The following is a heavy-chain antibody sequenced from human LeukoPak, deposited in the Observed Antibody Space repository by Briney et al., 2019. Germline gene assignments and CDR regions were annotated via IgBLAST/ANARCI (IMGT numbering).Heavy chain of an antibody. D-gene: IGHD3-22*01. CDR3: ARDSSGYVYAFDI. CDR1: GFTFSSYW. CDR2: IKQDGSEK. V-gene: IGHV3-7*01. J-gene: IGHJ3*02. Sequence: GGSLRLSCAASGFTFSSYWMSWVRQAPGKGLEWVANIKQDGSEKYYVDSVKGRFTISRDNAKNSLYLQMNSLRAEDTAVYYCARDSSGYVYAFDIWGQGTMVTVSS.